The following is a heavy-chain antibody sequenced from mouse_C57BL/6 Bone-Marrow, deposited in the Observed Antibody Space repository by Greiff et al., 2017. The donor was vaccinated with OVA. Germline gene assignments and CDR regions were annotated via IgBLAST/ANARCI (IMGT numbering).Heavy chain of an antibody. D-gene: IGHD5-1*01. Sequence: EVKLVESGGGLVQPKGSLKLSCAASGFSFNTYAMNWVRQAPGKGLEWVARIRSKSNNYATYYADSVKDRFTISRDDSESMLYLQMNNLKTEDTAMYYCVRQEYSLFAYWGQGTLVTVSA. V-gene: IGHV10-1*01. CDR2: IRSKSNNYAT. J-gene: IGHJ3*01. CDR3: VRQEYSLFAY. CDR1: GFSFNTYA.